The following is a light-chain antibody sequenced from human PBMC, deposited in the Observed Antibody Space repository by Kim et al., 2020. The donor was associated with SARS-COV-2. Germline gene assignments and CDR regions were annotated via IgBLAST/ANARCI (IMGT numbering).Light chain of an antibody. CDR1: SLRSYY. J-gene: IGLJ2*01. CDR3: NSRDSSGNVV. V-gene: IGLV3-19*01. CDR2: GKN. Sequence: VALGQTVRITCKEDSLRSYYARWYQQKPGQAPVLVIYGKNNRPSGIPDRFSGSSSGNTASLTITGAQAEDEADYYCNSRDSSGNVVFGGGTKLTVL.